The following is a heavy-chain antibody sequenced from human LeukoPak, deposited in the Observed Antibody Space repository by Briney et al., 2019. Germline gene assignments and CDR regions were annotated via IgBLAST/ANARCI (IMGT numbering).Heavy chain of an antibody. CDR3: AKDQMVRGVTHFDY. J-gene: IGHJ4*02. CDR2: ISGSGGST. CDR1: GFTFSSYA. V-gene: IGHV3-23*01. Sequence: GGSLRLSCAASGFTFSSYAMSWVRQAPGKGLEWVSAISGSGGSTYYADSVKGRFTISRDNSKNTLYLQMNSLRAEDTAIYYCAKDQMVRGVTHFDYWGQGTLVTVSS. D-gene: IGHD3-10*01.